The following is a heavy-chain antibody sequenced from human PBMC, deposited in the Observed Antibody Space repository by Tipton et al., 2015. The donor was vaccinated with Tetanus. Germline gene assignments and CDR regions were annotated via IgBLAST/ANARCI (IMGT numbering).Heavy chain of an antibody. CDR1: GYTFTSYG. D-gene: IGHD1-26*01. V-gene: IGHV1-18*01. Sequence: QLVQSGAEVKKPGASVKVSCKASGYTFTSYGISWVRQAPGQGLEWMGWISAYNGNTNYAQKLQGRVTMTTDTSTSTAYMELRSLRSDDPAVYYCARAPPQIYSGCCGGISWGQGPLVPVSS. CDR3: ARAPPQIYSGCCGGIS. CDR2: ISAYNGNT. J-gene: IGHJ5*02.